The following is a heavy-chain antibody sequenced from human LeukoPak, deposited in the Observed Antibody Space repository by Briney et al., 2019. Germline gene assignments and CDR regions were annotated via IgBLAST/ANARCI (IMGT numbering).Heavy chain of an antibody. Sequence: PSETPSLTCTVSGGSISSYYWSWIRQPAGKGLEWIGRIYSSGSTDYNTSLKSRVTMSVDTSKNQFSLNLTSVTAADSAVYYCARGRGRLLLIDYWGQGTLVTVSS. CDR3: ARGRGRLLLIDY. D-gene: IGHD2-15*01. J-gene: IGHJ4*02. CDR1: GGSISSYY. CDR2: IYSSGST. V-gene: IGHV4-4*07.